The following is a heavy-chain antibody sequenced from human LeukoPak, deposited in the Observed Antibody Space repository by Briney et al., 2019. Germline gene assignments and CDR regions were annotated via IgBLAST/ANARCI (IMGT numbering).Heavy chain of an antibody. J-gene: IGHJ4*02. CDR3: ARGPTQELWLDY. V-gene: IGHV1-46*01. Sequence: ASVKVSCKASGDTFTSYYMHWVRQAPGQGLEWMGIINPSGGCTSYAQKFQGRVTMTRDTSTSTVYMELSRLRSDDTAVYYCARGPTQELWLDYWGQGTLVTVSS. CDR2: INPSGGCT. D-gene: IGHD5-18*01. CDR1: GDTFTSYY.